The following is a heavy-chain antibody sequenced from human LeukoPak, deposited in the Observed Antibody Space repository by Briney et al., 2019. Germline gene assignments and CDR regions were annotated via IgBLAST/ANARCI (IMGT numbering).Heavy chain of an antibody. D-gene: IGHD2-2*01. Sequence: ASEKVSCKASGYTFTGYYMHWVRQAPGQGLEWMGWINPNSGGTNYAQKFQGWVTMTRDTSISTAYMELSRLRSDDTAVYYCARGGSVRYCSSTSCYAADRFFDYWGQGTLVTVSS. CDR2: INPNSGGT. J-gene: IGHJ4*02. CDR1: GYTFTGYY. V-gene: IGHV1-2*04. CDR3: ARGGSVRYCSSTSCYAADRFFDY.